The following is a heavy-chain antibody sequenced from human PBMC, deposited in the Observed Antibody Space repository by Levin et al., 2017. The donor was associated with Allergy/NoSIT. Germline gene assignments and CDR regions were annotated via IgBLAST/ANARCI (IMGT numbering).Heavy chain of an antibody. CDR3: ARPTYYYGSGSYYYYGMDV. D-gene: IGHD3-10*01. J-gene: IGHJ6*02. CDR1: GGSISSSSYY. V-gene: IGHV4-39*01. CDR2: IYYSGST. Sequence: PGGSLRLSCTVSGGSISSSSYYWGWIRQPPGKGLEWIGSIYYSGSTYYNPSLKSRVTISVDTSKNQFSLKLSSVTAADTAVYYCARPTYYYGSGSYYYYGMDVWGQGTTVTVSS.